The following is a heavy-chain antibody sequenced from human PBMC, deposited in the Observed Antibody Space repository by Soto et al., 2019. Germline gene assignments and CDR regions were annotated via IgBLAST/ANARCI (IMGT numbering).Heavy chain of an antibody. Sequence: GGSLRLSCATSGFIFSNYAFNWVRQAPGKGLEWVSAISGSGGSTYYADSVKGRFTFSRDNSKNTLYLQMNSLRAEDTAVYYCAKVFNYGDYVEDAYYFDYWGQGTLVTVSS. V-gene: IGHV3-23*01. J-gene: IGHJ4*02. CDR3: AKVFNYGDYVEDAYYFDY. D-gene: IGHD4-17*01. CDR1: GFIFSNYA. CDR2: ISGSGGST.